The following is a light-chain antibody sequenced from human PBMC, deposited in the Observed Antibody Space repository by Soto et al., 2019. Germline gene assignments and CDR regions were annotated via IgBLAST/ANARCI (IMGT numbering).Light chain of an antibody. Sequence: DVVMAQFPLSLTVTPGQPASISCRSSHSLVFRDGNTYLNWFHQRPGQSPRRLIYKVSDRDSGVPDRFSGSGSGTSFTLTISRVEAEDVGIYYCMQGAYWPLTFGGGTKVDIK. V-gene: IGKV2-30*01. J-gene: IGKJ4*01. CDR2: KVS. CDR1: HSLVFRDGNTY. CDR3: MQGAYWPLT.